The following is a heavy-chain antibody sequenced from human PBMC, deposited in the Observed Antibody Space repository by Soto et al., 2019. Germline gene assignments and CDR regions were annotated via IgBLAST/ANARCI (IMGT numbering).Heavy chain of an antibody. CDR3: ARPSGGRIRYLEPFNY. J-gene: IGHJ4*02. CDR2: LIPVFGTA. Sequence: QVQLVQSGAEVRKPGSSVKVSCKAYGDTFTKYAITWVRQAPGQGLEWVGGLIPVFGTAHYAHKFQGRVMITADESTSTVYMELSTMRSEETAVYYCARPSGGRIRYLEPFNYWGQGTQLTVSS. D-gene: IGHD3-3*01. V-gene: IGHV1-69*01. CDR1: GDTFTKYA.